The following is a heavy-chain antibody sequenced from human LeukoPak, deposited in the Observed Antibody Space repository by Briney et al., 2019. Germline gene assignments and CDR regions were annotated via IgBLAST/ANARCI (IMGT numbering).Heavy chain of an antibody. J-gene: IGHJ5*02. CDR2: INHGGST. CDR3: ARYSSGWLNWFDP. V-gene: IGHV4-34*01. CDR1: GGSFSGYY. D-gene: IGHD6-19*01. Sequence: PSETLSLTCAVYGGSFSGYYWSWIRQPPGKGLEWMGEINHGGSTNYNPSLKSRVTISVDTSKNQFFLKLSSVTAPDSAVYYCARYSSGWLNWFDPWGQGTLVTVSS.